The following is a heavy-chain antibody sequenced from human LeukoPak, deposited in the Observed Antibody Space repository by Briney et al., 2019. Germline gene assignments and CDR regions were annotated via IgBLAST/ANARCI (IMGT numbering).Heavy chain of an antibody. CDR1: GGSISSYY. J-gene: IGHJ5*02. CDR3: ARVQHSSSFRFGRVNWFDP. V-gene: IGHV4-59*01. Sequence: SETLSLTCTVSGGSISSYYWSWIRQPPGKGLEWIGYIYYSGSTNYNPSLKSRVTISVDTSKNQFSLKLSSVTAADTAVYYCARVQHSSSFRFGRVNWFDPWGQGTLVTVSS. D-gene: IGHD6-13*01. CDR2: IYYSGST.